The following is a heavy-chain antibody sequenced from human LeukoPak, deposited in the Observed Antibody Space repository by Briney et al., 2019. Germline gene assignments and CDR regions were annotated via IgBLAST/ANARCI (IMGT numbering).Heavy chain of an antibody. V-gene: IGHV5-51*01. J-gene: IGHJ4*02. CDR3: ARQSHSITDY. CDR1: GYNFTNYW. CDR2: MYPGDSDT. D-gene: IGHD1-14*01. Sequence: GESLKISCKGSGYNFTNYWIGWVRQMSGEGLEWMGIMYPGDSDTRYSPSFQGQVTISADRSISTAYLQWSSRKASDTAMYYCARQSHSITDYWGQGTLVTVSS.